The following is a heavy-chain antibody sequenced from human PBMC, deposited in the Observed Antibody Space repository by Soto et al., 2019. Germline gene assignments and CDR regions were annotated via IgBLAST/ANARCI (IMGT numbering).Heavy chain of an antibody. CDR3: EGGFTY. J-gene: IGHJ4*02. D-gene: IGHD3-3*01. CDR2: MKPDGSEK. Sequence: DVQLVESGGGLVQPGGSLRLSCAASGISLGTYWMSWVRQAPGKGLEWVANMKPDGSEKYYADSVRGRFTISRDNAKNSLYLEMNSLKAEDTAVYYCEGGFTYWGQGILVTVSP. V-gene: IGHV3-7*05. CDR1: GISLGTYW.